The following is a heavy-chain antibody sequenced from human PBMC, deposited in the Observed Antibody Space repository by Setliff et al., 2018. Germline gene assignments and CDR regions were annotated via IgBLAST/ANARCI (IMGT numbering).Heavy chain of an antibody. D-gene: IGHD3-10*01. CDR1: GGSVSSTSHY. CDR2: MYYSGST. CDR3: ARHLLVQGTYHFDY. V-gene: IGHV4-39*01. Sequence: SETLSLTCNVSGGSVSSTSHYWGWIRQSPGKGLEWIGSMYYSGSTYYNPSLKGRVTLSVDTTKNQFSLKLTSMTAADTAVYFCARHLLVQGTYHFDYWGQGSPVTSPQ. J-gene: IGHJ4*02.